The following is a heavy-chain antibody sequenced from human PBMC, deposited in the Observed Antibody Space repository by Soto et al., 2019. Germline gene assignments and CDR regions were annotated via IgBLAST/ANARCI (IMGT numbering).Heavy chain of an antibody. J-gene: IGHJ3*02. CDR3: ATDYGDSTDAFDI. CDR1: GFTFSDHY. V-gene: IGHV3-72*01. CDR2: TRNKANSYTT. D-gene: IGHD4-17*01. Sequence: EVQLVESGGGLVQPGGSLRLSCAASGFTFSDHYMDWVRQAPGKGLEWVGRTRNKANSYTTEYAASVKGRFTISRDDSKNSLYLQMNSLKTEDTAVYYCATDYGDSTDAFDIWGQGTMVTVSS.